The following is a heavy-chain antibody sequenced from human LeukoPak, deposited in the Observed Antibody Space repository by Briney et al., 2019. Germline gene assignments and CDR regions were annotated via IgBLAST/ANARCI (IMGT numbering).Heavy chain of an antibody. CDR3: AREVGYSGYDSYFDY. CDR2: IDTDGSTT. CDR1: GFTFSNSW. J-gene: IGHJ4*02. V-gene: IGHV3-74*01. Sequence: GGSLRLSCAASGFTFSNSWMHWVRQAPGKGLVWVSRIDTDGSTTDYADSVKGRFTISRDNSKNTLYLQMNSLRAEDTAVYYCAREVGYSGYDSYFDYWGQGTLVTVSS. D-gene: IGHD5-12*01.